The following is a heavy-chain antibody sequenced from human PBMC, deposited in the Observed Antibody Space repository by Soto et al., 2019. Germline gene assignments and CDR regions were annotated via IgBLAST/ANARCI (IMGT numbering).Heavy chain of an antibody. CDR1: GFTFNKFP. D-gene: IGHD1-26*01. CDR3: AKGQWEFPF. CDR2: ISDSGGDT. J-gene: IGHJ4*02. V-gene: IGHV3-23*01. Sequence: GGSLRLSCAASGFTFNKFPMSWVRQTPGKGLEWVSSISDSGGDTFYTDSVKGRFTISRDNSKNTLYLQMNSLRAEDTALYYCAKGQWEFPFWGQGTLVTVSS.